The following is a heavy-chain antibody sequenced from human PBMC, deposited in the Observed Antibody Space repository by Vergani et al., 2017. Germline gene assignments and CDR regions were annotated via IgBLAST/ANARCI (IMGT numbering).Heavy chain of an antibody. D-gene: IGHD5-18*01. V-gene: IGHV3-64*01. Sequence: EVQLVESGGGLVQPGGSLRLSCAASGFTFSSYAMHWVRQAPGKGLEYVSAISSNGGSTYYANSVKGRFTISRDNSKNTLYLQMGSLRAEDMAVYYCARARDTAMVWYYLDYWGQGTLVTVSS. CDR2: ISSNGGST. CDR3: ARARDTAMVWYYLDY. CDR1: GFTFSSYA. J-gene: IGHJ4*02.